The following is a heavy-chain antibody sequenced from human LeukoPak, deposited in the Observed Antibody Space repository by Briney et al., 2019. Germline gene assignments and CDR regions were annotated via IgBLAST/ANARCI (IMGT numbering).Heavy chain of an antibody. CDR3: AITYGGYATPYYFDD. V-gene: IGHV1-2*06. CDR1: GYTFTDSY. D-gene: IGHD5-12*01. Sequence: ASVKVSCKASGYTFTDSYMHWVRQAPGQGLEWMGRINPNSGGTNYAQKFQGRVTMTRDTSISTAYMELRSLRSDDTAVYYCAITYGGYATPYYFDDWGQGTLVTVSS. J-gene: IGHJ4*02. CDR2: INPNSGGT.